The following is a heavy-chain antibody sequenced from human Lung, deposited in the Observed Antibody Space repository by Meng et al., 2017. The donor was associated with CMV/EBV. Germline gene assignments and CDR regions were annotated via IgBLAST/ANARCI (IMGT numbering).Heavy chain of an antibody. CDR2: ISSSSSYI. V-gene: IGHV3-21*01. Sequence: GGSXRLXCAASGFTFSSYSMNWVRQAPGKGLEWVSSISSSSSYIYYADSVKGRLTISRDNAKNSLYLQMNSLRAEDTAVYYCARCQLAEDYYGMDVWGQGTTVTVSS. CDR1: GFTFSSYS. J-gene: IGHJ6*02. CDR3: ARCQLAEDYYGMDV. D-gene: IGHD2-2*01.